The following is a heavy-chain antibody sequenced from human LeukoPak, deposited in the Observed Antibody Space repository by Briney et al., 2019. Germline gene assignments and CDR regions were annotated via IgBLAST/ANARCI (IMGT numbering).Heavy chain of an antibody. CDR1: GFTFSSYS. CDR2: ISSSGTTI. J-gene: IGHJ4*02. D-gene: IGHD5-24*01. CDR3: ARMRDGYMGRYYFDY. V-gene: IGHV3-48*01. Sequence: GGSLRLSCAASGFTFSSYSMNWVRQAPGKGLEWVSYISSSGTTIYSADSVKGRFTISRDNAKNSVYLQMNSLRAEDTAVYYCARMRDGYMGRYYFDYWGQGTLVTVSS.